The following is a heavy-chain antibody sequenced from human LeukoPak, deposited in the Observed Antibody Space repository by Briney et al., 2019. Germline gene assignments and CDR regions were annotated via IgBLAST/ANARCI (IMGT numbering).Heavy chain of an antibody. CDR2: IYHSGST. CDR3: ARDFGCSSTSCYNGGHFDY. CDR1: GGSISSKNYY. J-gene: IGHJ4*02. V-gene: IGHV4-39*07. Sequence: SETLSLTCTVSGGSISSKNYYWGWIRQPPGKGLEWIGSIYHSGSTYYNPSLKSRVTISVDTSKNQFSLKLSSVAAADTAVYYCARDFGCSSTSCYNGGHFDYWGQGTLVTVSS. D-gene: IGHD2-2*01.